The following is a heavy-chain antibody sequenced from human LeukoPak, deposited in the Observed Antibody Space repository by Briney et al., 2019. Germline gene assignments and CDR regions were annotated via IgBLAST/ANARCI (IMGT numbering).Heavy chain of an antibody. CDR2: INTDGSST. J-gene: IGHJ4*02. Sequence: PGGSLRLSCAASGFTISNYWMHWVRQAPGKGLVWVSRINTDGSSTSYADSVKGRFTISRNNAKNTLYLQMDSLRPEDTAVYYCTRATWSGYYDNWGQGTLVTVSS. CDR3: TRATWSGYYDN. D-gene: IGHD3-3*01. CDR1: GFTISNYW. V-gene: IGHV3-74*01.